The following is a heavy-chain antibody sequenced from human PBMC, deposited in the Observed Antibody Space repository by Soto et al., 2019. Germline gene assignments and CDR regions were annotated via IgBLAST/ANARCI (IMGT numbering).Heavy chain of an antibody. CDR1: VGSLTSKSYY. CDR3: ARRSTVTYDY. Sequence: AETLALTCTFSVGSLTSKSYYWGGIRQPPGKGLEWIGSFYYSQSTYFNPSLKSRVTISVETSKNQYSLKLSAVTAADTAVYYCARRSTVTYDYWGQGIMVTVSS. J-gene: IGHJ4*02. V-gene: IGHV4-39*01. CDR2: FYYSQST. D-gene: IGHD4-17*01.